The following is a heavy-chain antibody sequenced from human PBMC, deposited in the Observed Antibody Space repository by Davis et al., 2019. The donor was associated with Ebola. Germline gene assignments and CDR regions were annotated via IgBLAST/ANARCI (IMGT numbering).Heavy chain of an antibody. Sequence: GESLKISCKGSGYSFTSYYIHWVRQVPGKGLEWMGRIDPSDSYSNYSPSFQGHVTISIDKSLSSAYLQWSSLKASDTAMYYCARGDFLAAAGYYFDFWGQGTLVTVSS. V-gene: IGHV5-10-1*01. J-gene: IGHJ4*02. CDR1: GYSFTSYY. CDR2: IDPSDSYS. D-gene: IGHD6-13*01. CDR3: ARGDFLAAAGYYFDF.